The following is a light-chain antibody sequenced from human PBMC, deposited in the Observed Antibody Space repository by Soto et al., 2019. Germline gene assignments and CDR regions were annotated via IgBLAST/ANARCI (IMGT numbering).Light chain of an antibody. CDR2: DVT. CDR1: SSDIGGYNY. Sequence: QSVLTQPASVSGSPGQSITISCTGSSSDIGGYNYVSWYQQHPGKAPKLLIYDVTYRPSGISDRFSGSKSGNTASPTISGLQPDDEADYYCSSYGASSTLFGGGTKVTVL. V-gene: IGLV2-14*03. CDR3: SSYGASSTL. J-gene: IGLJ2*01.